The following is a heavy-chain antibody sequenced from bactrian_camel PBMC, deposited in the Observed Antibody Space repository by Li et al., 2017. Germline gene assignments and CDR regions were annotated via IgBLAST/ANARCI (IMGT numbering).Heavy chain of an antibody. J-gene: IGHJ6*01. CDR2: IDTDGST. Sequence: HVQLVESGGDSVQPGGPLRLSCAASGFAFGTHAMGWFRQIPGKEREGVANIDTDGSTSYADSVKGRFTISKDSAKNILYLQMNSLKPEDTAMYYCATARGYGLGCDDGSGYWGQGTQVTVS. D-gene: IGHD1*01. V-gene: IGHV3S9*01. CDR3: ATARGYGLGCDDGSGY. CDR1: GFAFGTHA.